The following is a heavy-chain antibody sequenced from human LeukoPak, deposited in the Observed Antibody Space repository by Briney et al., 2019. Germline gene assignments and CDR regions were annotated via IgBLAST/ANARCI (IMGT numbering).Heavy chain of an antibody. V-gene: IGHV3-21*01. CDR3: ARVGHTAAETN. CDR2: ISSSSSYI. D-gene: IGHD6-13*01. J-gene: IGHJ4*02. Sequence: GGSLRLSCAASGFTFSSYSMNWVRQAPGKGLEWVSSISSSSSYIYYADSVKGRFTISRDNAKNSLYLQMNSLRAEDTAVYYCARVGHTAAETNWGQGTLVTVSS. CDR1: GFTFSSYS.